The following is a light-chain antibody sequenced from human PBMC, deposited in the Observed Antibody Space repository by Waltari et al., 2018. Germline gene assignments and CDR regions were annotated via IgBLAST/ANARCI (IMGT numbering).Light chain of an antibody. CDR2: KDS. J-gene: IGLJ3*02. V-gene: IGLV3-27*01. Sequence: SYELTQPSSVSVSPGQTARITCSGDVLAKKYARWFQQKPGQAPMVVIYKDSERPSGIPERFSGSSSGTTVTLTISGAQVEDEADYYCYSAADNIKGVFGGGTKLTVL. CDR1: VLAKKY. CDR3: YSAADNIKGV.